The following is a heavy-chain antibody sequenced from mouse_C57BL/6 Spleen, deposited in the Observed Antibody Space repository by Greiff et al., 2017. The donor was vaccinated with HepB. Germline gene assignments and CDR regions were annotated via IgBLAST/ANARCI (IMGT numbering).Heavy chain of an antibody. CDR1: GFTFSDYG. Sequence: DVMLVESGGGLVKPGGSLKLSCAASGFTFSDYGMHWVRQAPEKGLEWVAYISSGSSTIYYADTVKGRFTISRDNAKNTLFLQMTSLRSEDTAMYYCARHVVATPFDYWGQGTTLTVSS. CDR3: ARHVVATPFDY. D-gene: IGHD1-1*01. CDR2: ISSGSSTI. V-gene: IGHV5-17*01. J-gene: IGHJ2*01.